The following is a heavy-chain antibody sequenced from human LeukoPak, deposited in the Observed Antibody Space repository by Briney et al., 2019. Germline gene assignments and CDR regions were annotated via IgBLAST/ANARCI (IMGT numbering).Heavy chain of an antibody. V-gene: IGHV3-49*03. CDR2: IRSKGYGGTT. Sequence: GGSLRLSCAASGFTFSSYSMSWFRQAPGKGLEWVGLIRSKGYGGTTEYAASVKGRITISRDDSKRIAYLQMNSLKTEDTAVYYCTKHDCASDCSMFDYWGQGTPVTVSS. CDR3: TKHDCASDCSMFDY. J-gene: IGHJ4*02. D-gene: IGHD2-21*02. CDR1: GFTFSSYS.